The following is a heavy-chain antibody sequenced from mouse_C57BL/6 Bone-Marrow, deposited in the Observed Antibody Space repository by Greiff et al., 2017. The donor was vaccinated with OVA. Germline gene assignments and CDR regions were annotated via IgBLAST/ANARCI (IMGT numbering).Heavy chain of an antibody. CDR3: ARSGITTVEPYFDD. J-gene: IGHJ2*01. D-gene: IGHD1-1*01. CDR1: GYTFTSYW. Sequence: VQLQQSGTVLARPGASVKMSCKTSGYTFTSYWMHWVKQRPGQGLEWIGAIYPGNSDTSYNQKFKGKAKLTAVTSASTADMELSGLTKEDSAVYYGARSGITTVEPYFDDWGQGTTLTVSS. CDR2: IYPGNSDT. V-gene: IGHV1-5*01.